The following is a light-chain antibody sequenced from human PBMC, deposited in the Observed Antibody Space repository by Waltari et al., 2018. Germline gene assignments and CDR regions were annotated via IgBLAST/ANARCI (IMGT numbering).Light chain of an antibody. CDR3: SSYTTSSAPGV. CDR1: DSDVGSYDF. Sequence: QSALTQPASVSGSPGQSITIPCPGPDSDVGSYDFFSWYQQHPGKAPHLIIYEVSNRPSGISNRFSASKSGNTASLTISGLQAEDEADYYCSSYTTSSAPGVFGTGTRVTVL. J-gene: IGLJ1*01. V-gene: IGLV2-14*01. CDR2: EVS.